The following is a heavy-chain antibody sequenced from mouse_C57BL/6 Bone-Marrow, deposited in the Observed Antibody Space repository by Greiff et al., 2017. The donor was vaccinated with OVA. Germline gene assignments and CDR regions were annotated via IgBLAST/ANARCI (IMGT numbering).Heavy chain of an antibody. CDR3: ASIYYGYDGGENFDY. D-gene: IGHD2-2*01. J-gene: IGHJ2*01. CDR2: IDPNSGGT. CDR1: GYTFTSYW. V-gene: IGHV1-72*01. Sequence: QVQLQQPGAELVKPGASVKLSCKASGYTFTSYWMHWVKQRPGRGLEWIGRIDPNSGGTKYTEKFKSKATLTVDKPSSTAYMQLSSLTSEDTAVYYCASIYYGYDGGENFDYWGQGTTLTVSS.